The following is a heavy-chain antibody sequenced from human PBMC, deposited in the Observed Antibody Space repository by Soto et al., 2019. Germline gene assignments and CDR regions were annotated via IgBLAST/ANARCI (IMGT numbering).Heavy chain of an antibody. D-gene: IGHD7-27*01. Sequence: EVQLLDSGGGLVQPGGSLRLSCAASGFTFNKYAMSWVRQAPGKGLEWVSTVTGSGDTTYYADSVKGRFTISRDNSKNTVYLQMNSLRAEDTAVCYCVKDYATNWYGASDSWGQGTLVTVSS. J-gene: IGHJ4*02. CDR1: GFTFNKYA. CDR2: VTGSGDTT. V-gene: IGHV3-23*01. CDR3: VKDYATNWYGASDS.